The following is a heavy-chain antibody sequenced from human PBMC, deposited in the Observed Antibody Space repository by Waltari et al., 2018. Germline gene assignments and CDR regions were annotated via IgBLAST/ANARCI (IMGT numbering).Heavy chain of an antibody. J-gene: IGHJ4*02. D-gene: IGHD3-10*01. V-gene: IGHV4-61*02. CDR2: IYASGIT. Sequence: QVQLQESGPGLVKPSQTLSLTCNVSGDFSERGSSYWSWVRQPAGRGLEWIGRIYASGITNYNPSLKSRVTLSVDTSKNQVSLRLTSVTAADSAVYFCARTLEKTYGGWYFDSWGQGTRVTVSS. CDR3: ARTLEKTYGGWYFDS. CDR1: GDFSERGSSY.